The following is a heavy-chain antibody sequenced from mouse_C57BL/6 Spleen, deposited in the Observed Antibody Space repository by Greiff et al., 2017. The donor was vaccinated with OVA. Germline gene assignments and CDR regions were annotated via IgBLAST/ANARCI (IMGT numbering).Heavy chain of an antibody. CDR3: ARMVTEWYFDV. Sequence: EVQLVESGGGLVQPGGSLKLSCAASGFTFSDYGMAWVRQAPRKGPEWVAFISNLAYSIYYADTVTGRFTISGENAKNTLYLDMSSLRSVDTAMYYCARMVTEWYFDVWGTGTTVTVSS. V-gene: IGHV5-15*01. CDR2: ISNLAYSI. D-gene: IGHD2-2*01. J-gene: IGHJ1*03. CDR1: GFTFSDYG.